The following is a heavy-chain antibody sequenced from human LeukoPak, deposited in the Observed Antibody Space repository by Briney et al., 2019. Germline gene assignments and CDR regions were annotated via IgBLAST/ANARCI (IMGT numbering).Heavy chain of an antibody. Sequence: SETLSLTCTVSGGSISTYYWSWIRQPAGKGLEWIGRIYNSGSTNYNPSLKSRVTISVDTSKNQFSLKLSSVTAADTAVYYCAGNYYGSGSYYSEDRYWGQGTLVTVSS. V-gene: IGHV4-4*07. CDR2: IYNSGST. D-gene: IGHD3-10*01. CDR1: GGSISTYY. CDR3: AGNYYGSGSYYSEDRY. J-gene: IGHJ4*02.